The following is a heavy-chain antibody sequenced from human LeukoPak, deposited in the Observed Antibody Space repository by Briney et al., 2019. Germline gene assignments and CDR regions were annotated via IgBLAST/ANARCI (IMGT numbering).Heavy chain of an antibody. CDR3: ARAPRDSSSWYGPWYFDY. CDR1: GFTFSSYS. Sequence: GGSLRLSCAASGFTFSSYSMNWVRQAPGKGLEWASSISSSSSYIYYADSVKGRFTISRDNAKNSLYLQMNSLRAEDTAVYYCARAPRDSSSWYGPWYFDYWGQGTLVTVSS. J-gene: IGHJ4*02. D-gene: IGHD6-13*01. V-gene: IGHV3-21*01. CDR2: ISSSSSYI.